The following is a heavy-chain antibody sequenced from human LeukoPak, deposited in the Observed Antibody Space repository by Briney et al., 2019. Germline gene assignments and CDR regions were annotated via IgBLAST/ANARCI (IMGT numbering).Heavy chain of an antibody. CDR1: GGTFSSYA. Sequence: GASVKVSCKASGGTFSSYAISWVRQAPGQGLEWMGRINPNSGGTNYAQKFQGRVTMTRDTSISTAYMELSRLRSDDTAVYYCARDLVRGGDYWGQGTLVTVSS. CDR2: INPNSGGT. V-gene: IGHV1-2*06. CDR3: ARDLVRGGDY. J-gene: IGHJ4*02. D-gene: IGHD3-10*01.